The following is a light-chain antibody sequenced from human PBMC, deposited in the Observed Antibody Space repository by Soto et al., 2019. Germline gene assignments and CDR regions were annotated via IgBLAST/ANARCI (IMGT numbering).Light chain of an antibody. V-gene: IGLV2-14*01. CDR2: DVS. CDR3: SSYTSTSTL. J-gene: IGLJ2*01. Sequence: QSALTQPASVSGSPGQSITISCTGTSSDVGAYNNVSWYQQNPGKAPKLIIFDVSNRPSGVSNRFSGSKSVNTASLTISGLQAEDEADYYCSSYTSTSTLFGGGTKVTVL. CDR1: SSDVGAYNN.